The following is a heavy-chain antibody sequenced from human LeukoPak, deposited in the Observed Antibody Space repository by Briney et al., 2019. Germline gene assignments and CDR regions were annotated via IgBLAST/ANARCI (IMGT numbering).Heavy chain of an antibody. V-gene: IGHV3-23*01. CDR1: GFTFSSYA. J-gene: IGHJ4*02. D-gene: IGHD2-2*01. CDR3: AKLGCTGTICYANY. CDR2: ISGSGGST. Sequence: TGGSLRLSCAASGFTFSSYAMSWVRQAPGKGLEWVSAISGSGGSTYYADSVKGRFTISRDNSKNTLYLQMYSLRAEDTALYYCAKLGCTGTICYANYWGQGTLVTVSS.